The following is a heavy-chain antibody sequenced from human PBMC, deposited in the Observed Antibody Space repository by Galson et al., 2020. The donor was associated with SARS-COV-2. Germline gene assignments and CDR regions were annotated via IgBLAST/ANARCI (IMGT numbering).Heavy chain of an antibody. D-gene: IGHD2-21*01. CDR3: AVMDVIASRDC. J-gene: IGHJ4*02. V-gene: IGHV3-33*01. Sequence: GGSLRLSCAASGFIFSRYGMHWVRQAPGKGLEWVATIWHDGSEKYHTDSVEGRFTISRDNSKNMVYLRMDRLRVDDTSVYYCAVMDVIASRDCWGQGSLVTDS. CDR2: IWHDGSEK. CDR1: GFIFSRYG.